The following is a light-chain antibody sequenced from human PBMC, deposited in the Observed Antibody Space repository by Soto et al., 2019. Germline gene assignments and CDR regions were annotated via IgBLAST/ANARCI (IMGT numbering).Light chain of an antibody. CDR2: GVN. CDR1: SSDFGDDKY. J-gene: IGLJ3*02. V-gene: IGLV2-14*01. Sequence: QSALTQPASVSGSPGQSITVSCTGSSSDFGDDKYVSWYQQQPGKGPNLLIYGVNSRPSGISNRFSGSKSGTSASLAITGLHAEDEADYYCQAYDYSLTAFVFGGGTKLTVL. CDR3: QAYDYSLTAFV.